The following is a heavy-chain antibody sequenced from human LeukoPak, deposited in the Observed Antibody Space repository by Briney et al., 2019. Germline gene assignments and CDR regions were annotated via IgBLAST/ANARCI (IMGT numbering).Heavy chain of an antibody. J-gene: IGHJ4*02. CDR3: ARVFYGVPSISDS. CDR1: GFTFRNSW. D-gene: IGHD3-3*02. V-gene: IGHV3-74*01. Sequence: GGSLRLSCAASGFTFRNSWMHWLRQAPGKGLVWVSRINDDGSTTTYADSAKGRFTISRDNAKSTLYLQMNSLRAEDTAVYYCARVFYGVPSISDSWGQGTLVTVSS. CDR2: INDDGSTT.